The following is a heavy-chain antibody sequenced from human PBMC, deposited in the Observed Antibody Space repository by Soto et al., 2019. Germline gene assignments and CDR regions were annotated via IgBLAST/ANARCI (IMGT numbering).Heavy chain of an antibody. J-gene: IGHJ4*02. V-gene: IGHV2-26*01. CDR1: GFSLTNVQKG. D-gene: IGHD3-10*01. CDR3: ARISGRFGASHFDF. CDR2: ILSDVEQ. Sequence: QVTLKESGPVLVHATETLTLTCNVSGFSLTNVQKGVAWIRQPPGKALEWLAHILSDVEQSYKSSLKKRLTISQDTSKRQVVLVMTNVEPVDTATYYCARISGRFGASHFDFWGQGSSVIVSS.